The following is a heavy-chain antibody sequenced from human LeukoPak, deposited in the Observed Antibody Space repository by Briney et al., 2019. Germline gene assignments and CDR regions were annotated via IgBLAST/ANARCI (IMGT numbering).Heavy chain of an antibody. CDR1: GGSISSGGYY. Sequence: SETLSLTCTVSGGSISSGGYYWSWIRQHLGKGLEWIGYIYYSGSTYYNPSLKSRVTISVDTSKNQFSLKLSSVTAADTAVYYCARFVEYYFDYWGQGTLVTVSS. V-gene: IGHV4-31*03. J-gene: IGHJ4*02. CDR3: ARFVEYYFDY. D-gene: IGHD3-10*01. CDR2: IYYSGST.